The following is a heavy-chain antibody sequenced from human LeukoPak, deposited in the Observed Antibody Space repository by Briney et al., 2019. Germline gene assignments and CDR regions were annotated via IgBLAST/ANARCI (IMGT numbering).Heavy chain of an antibody. Sequence: SETLSLTCSVSGGSVTRSSDYWGGIRQPPGKGLEWIGSVYYTGSTDYNPSLKSRVIISVDTSKEQFSLKLSSVTAADTAGYYCAKHEEYATVIGALDYWGQGTLVSVSS. V-gene: IGHV4-39*01. CDR1: GGSVTRSSDY. J-gene: IGHJ4*02. CDR3: AKHEEYATVIGALDY. D-gene: IGHD2-8*01. CDR2: VYYTGST.